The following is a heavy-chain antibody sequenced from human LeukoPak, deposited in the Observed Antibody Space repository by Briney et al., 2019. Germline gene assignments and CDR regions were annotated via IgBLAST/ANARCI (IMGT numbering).Heavy chain of an antibody. CDR2: INHSGST. D-gene: IGHD3-10*01. J-gene: IGHJ3*02. Sequence: SETLSLTCAVYGGSFSGYYWSWIRQPPGKGLEWIGEINHSGSTNYNPSLKSRVTISVDTSKNQFSLKLSSVTAADTAVYYCARNLGGSGSYYEDAFDIWGQGTMVTVSS. CDR3: ARNLGGSGSYYEDAFDI. V-gene: IGHV4-34*01. CDR1: GGSFSGYY.